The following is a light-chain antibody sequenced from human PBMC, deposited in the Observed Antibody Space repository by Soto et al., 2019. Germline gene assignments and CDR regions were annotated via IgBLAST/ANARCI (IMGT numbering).Light chain of an antibody. CDR3: HHYGDTPRT. V-gene: IGKV3-20*01. Sequence: EIVLTQSPGTLSLSPGERATLSCRASQSVSSYLAWYQQKPGQAPRLLMYGASSRATGIPDRFSGSGSGTDFTLTISRLEPEDFDVYYCHHYGDTPRTFGQGTKVDIK. J-gene: IGKJ1*01. CDR2: GAS. CDR1: QSVSSY.